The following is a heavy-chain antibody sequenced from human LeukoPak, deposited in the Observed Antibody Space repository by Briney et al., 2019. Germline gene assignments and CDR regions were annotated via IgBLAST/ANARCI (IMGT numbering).Heavy chain of an antibody. J-gene: IGHJ3*02. CDR3: ARDREGYYDILTGYYGVGAFDI. D-gene: IGHD3-9*01. CDR1: GFTFSNYA. CDR2: ISYTGSNK. V-gene: IGHV3-30-3*01. Sequence: GRSLRLSCAASGFTFSNYAMHWVRQAPGKGLEWVTVISYTGSNKYYADSVKGRFTISRDNSKNTLYLQMNSLRTEDTAVYYCARDREGYYDILTGYYGVGAFDIWGQGTMVTVSS.